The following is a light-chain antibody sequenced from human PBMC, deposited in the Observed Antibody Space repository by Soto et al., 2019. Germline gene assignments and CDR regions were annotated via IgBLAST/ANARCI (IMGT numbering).Light chain of an antibody. CDR1: QSIGNY. J-gene: IGKJ4*01. CDR3: QQSYSTPRT. CDR2: GAS. V-gene: IGKV1-39*01. Sequence: DIQMTQSPSSLSASVGDRVTITCRASQSIGNYLNWYQHKPGKAPKLLIYGASSLHSGVPSSFSGSGSGTDFTLTISSLQPEDFATYYCQQSYSTPRTFGGGTKVEIK.